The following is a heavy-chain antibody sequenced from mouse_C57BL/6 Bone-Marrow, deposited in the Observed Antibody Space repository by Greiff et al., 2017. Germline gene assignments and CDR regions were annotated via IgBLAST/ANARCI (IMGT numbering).Heavy chain of an antibody. D-gene: IGHD2-12*01. Sequence: VQLQQSGAELVRPGASVTLSCKASGYTFTDYEMHWVKQTPVHGLEWIGAIDPETGGTAYNQKFKGKAILTADKSSSTAYMELRSLTSEDSAVYYCTRDTTIVYWYFDVWGTGTAVTVTA. CDR1: GYTFTDYE. CDR3: TRDTTIVYWYFDV. CDR2: IDPETGGT. V-gene: IGHV1-15*01. J-gene: IGHJ1*03.